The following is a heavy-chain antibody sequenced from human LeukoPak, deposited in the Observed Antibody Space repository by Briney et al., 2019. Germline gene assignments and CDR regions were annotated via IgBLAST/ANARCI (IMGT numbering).Heavy chain of an antibody. CDR1: GFTFSDYY. Sequence: GGSLRLSCAASGFTFSDYYMNWIRQAPGKGLEWISYIGSSGTTIYYADSVRGRFTVSRDNAKNSLYLQMNSLRAEDTAVYYCARGSRQQLPENFDYWGQGTLVTVSS. V-gene: IGHV3-11*04. CDR2: IGSSGTTI. D-gene: IGHD6-13*01. CDR3: ARGSRQQLPENFDY. J-gene: IGHJ4*02.